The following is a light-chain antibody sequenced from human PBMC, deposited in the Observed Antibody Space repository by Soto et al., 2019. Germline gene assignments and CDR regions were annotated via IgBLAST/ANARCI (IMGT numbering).Light chain of an antibody. CDR3: SSYAGSNNYV. J-gene: IGLJ1*01. V-gene: IGLV2-8*01. Sequence: QSVLTQPPSASGSPGQSVTISCTGTSSDVGGYNYVSWYQQHPGKAPTLMIYEVSKRPSGVPDRFSGSKSGNTASLTVSGLQAEDEADYYCSSYAGSNNYVFGTGTQLTVL. CDR1: SSDVGGYNY. CDR2: EVS.